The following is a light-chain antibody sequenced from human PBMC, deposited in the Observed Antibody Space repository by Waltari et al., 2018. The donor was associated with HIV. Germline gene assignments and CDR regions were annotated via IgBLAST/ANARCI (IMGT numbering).Light chain of an antibody. CDR3: ATWDDGLNGPV. V-gene: IGLV1-47*01. Sequence: QSVLTQPPSTSGTPGQRVSISCSGSSPNIGSNYVYWYQQFPGTTPKLLISRNDQRPSGVADRFSGSKAGTSASLAISGLRTEDEASYYCATWDDGLNGPVFGGGTTLTVL. CDR2: RND. J-gene: IGLJ3*02. CDR1: SPNIGSNY.